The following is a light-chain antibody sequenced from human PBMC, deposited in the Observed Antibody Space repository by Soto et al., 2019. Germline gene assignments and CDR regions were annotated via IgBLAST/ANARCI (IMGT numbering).Light chain of an antibody. Sequence: MTQTPDSLAVSLGERATMNCKCSRSVLYKSNNKNHLAWYQHKPGQVPRLLIYDASNRATGIPARFSGSGSGTDFTLTISSLEPEDFAVYYCQQRGTWPLTFGGGTKVDIK. V-gene: IGKV3-11*01. CDR2: DAS. CDR1: RSVLYKSNNKNH. CDR3: QQRGTWPLT. J-gene: IGKJ4*01.